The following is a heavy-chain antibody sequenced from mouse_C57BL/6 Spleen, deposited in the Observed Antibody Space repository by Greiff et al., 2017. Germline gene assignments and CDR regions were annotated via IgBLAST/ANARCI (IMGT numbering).Heavy chain of an antibody. V-gene: IGHV7-1*01. D-gene: IGHD4-1*01. CDR3: ARDGNWMDY. CDR2: SRNKANDYTT. J-gene: IGHJ4*01. CDR1: GFTFSDFY. Sequence: DVKLVESGGGLVQSGRSLRLSCATSGFTFSDFYMEWVRQAPGKGLEWIAASRNKANDYTTEYSASVKGRFIVSRDTSQSILYLQMNALRAEDTAIYYCARDGNWMDYWGQGTSVTVSS.